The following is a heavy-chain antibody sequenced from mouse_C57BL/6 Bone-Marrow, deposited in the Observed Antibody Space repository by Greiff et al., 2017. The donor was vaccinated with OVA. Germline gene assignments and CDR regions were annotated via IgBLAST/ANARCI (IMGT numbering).Heavy chain of an antibody. J-gene: IGHJ1*03. D-gene: IGHD4-1*01. CDR3: AANRAYWYFDV. V-gene: IGHV1-19*01. Sequence: VQLQQSGPVLVKPGASVKMSCKASGYTFTDYYMNWVKQSHGKSLEWIGVINPYNGGTSYNQKFKGKATLTVDKSSSTAYMELNSLTSEDSAVYYCAANRAYWYFDVWGTGTTVTVSS. CDR2: INPYNGGT. CDR1: GYTFTDYY.